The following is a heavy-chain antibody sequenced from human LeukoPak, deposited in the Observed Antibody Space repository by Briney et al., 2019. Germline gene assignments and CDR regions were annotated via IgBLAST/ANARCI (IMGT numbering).Heavy chain of an antibody. CDR3: AREESRGYSYGRNNWFDP. CDR1: GGSFSGYY. J-gene: IGHJ5*02. Sequence: PSETLSLTCAVYGGSFSGYYWSWIRQPPGKGLEWIGEINHSGSTNYNPSLKSRVTISVDTSKNQFSLKLSSVTAADTAVYYCAREESRGYSYGRNNWFDPWGQGTLVTVSS. D-gene: IGHD5-18*01. CDR2: INHSGST. V-gene: IGHV4-34*01.